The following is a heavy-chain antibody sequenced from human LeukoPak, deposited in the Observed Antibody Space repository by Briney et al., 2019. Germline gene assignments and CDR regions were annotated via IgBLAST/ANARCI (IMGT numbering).Heavy chain of an antibody. J-gene: IGHJ4*02. CDR1: GFTFSTYW. V-gene: IGHV3-7*01. D-gene: IGHD3-22*01. CDR2: IKEDGSEK. Sequence: GGSLRLSCAAFGFTFSTYWMSWVRQAPGKGLEWVANIKEDGSEKYYVDSVKGRFTISRDNAKNSLYLQMNSLGAEDTAVYYCAKSKGGYPSYHFDYWGQGTLVTVSS. CDR3: AKSKGGYPSYHFDY.